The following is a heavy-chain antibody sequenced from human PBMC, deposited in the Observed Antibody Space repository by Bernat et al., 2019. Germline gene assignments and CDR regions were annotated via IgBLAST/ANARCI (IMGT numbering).Heavy chain of an antibody. CDR3: GRVGVAARYYCYCGMDV. V-gene: IGHV1-18*04. CDR2: ISAYNGNT. Sequence: QFQLVQSGAEVKKPGASVKVSCKASGYTFTSYGISWVRQAPGQGLEWMGWISAYNGNTNCAQKLQGRVTMTTDTSTSTAYMGLRGLRSDDTAVYYWGRVGVAARYYCYCGMDVWGQGSTVTVSS. CDR1: GYTFTSYG. J-gene: IGHJ6*02. D-gene: IGHD6-6*01.